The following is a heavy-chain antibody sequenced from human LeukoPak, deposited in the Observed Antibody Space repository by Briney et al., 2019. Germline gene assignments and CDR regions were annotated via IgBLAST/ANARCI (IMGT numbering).Heavy chain of an antibody. CDR1: GGTFSSYA. CDR3: ARGLAAASAVTIDY. D-gene: IGHD6-13*01. V-gene: IGHV1-69*05. Sequence: SVKVSCKASGGTFSSYAISWVRQAPGQGLEWMGGIIPIFGTANYAQKFQGRVTITTDESTNTAYMELSSLRSEDTAVYFCARGLAAASAVTIDYWGQGTLVTVSS. CDR2: IIPIFGTA. J-gene: IGHJ4*02.